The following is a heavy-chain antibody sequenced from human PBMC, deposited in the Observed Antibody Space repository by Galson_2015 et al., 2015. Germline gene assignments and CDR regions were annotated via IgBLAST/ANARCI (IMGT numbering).Heavy chain of an antibody. J-gene: IGHJ6*02. D-gene: IGHD3-22*01. Sequence: SLRLSCAGSGFTFDDYDMHWVRQPPGKGLEWVSGISWNSGSIGYADSAKGRFTISRDNAKNSLYLQMNRLRAEDTALYFCAKDLYSNYYDSSGGGMDAWGQGTTVTVSS. V-gene: IGHV3-9*01. CDR3: AKDLYSNYYDSSGGGMDA. CDR2: ISWNSGSI. CDR1: GFTFDDYD.